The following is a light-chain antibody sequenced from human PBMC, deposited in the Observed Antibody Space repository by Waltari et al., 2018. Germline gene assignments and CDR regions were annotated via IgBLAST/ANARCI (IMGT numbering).Light chain of an antibody. V-gene: IGLV2-11*01. CDR3: CSYGGSSWV. Sequence: QSALTQPRSVSGSPGQSVTISCTGTSSDVGCYTYVSWDQHLPGKAPKLIIYDVTKWPSGVPDRVSGSKTGNTASLTISGLLGEDEADYYCCSYGGSSWVFGGGTKLTVL. CDR1: SSDVGCYTY. J-gene: IGLJ3*02. CDR2: DVT.